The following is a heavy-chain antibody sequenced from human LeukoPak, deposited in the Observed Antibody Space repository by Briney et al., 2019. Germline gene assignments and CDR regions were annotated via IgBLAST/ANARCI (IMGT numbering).Heavy chain of an antibody. CDR1: GFTFSDYY. Sequence: GGSLRLSCAASGFTFSDYYMSWIRQAPGKALEWVSYVSSGSSTIYYADSVKGRFTVSRDNGKRSLYLHMNSLRAEDTAVYYCAKSSGWYQDWFDPWGQGTLVTVSS. CDR3: AKSSGWYQDWFDP. J-gene: IGHJ5*02. V-gene: IGHV3-11*01. D-gene: IGHD6-19*01. CDR2: VSSGSSTI.